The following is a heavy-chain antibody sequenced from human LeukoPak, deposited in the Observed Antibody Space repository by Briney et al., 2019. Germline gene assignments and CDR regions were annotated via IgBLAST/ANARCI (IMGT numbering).Heavy chain of an antibody. Sequence: PGGSLRLCCAASGFTFSSYSMNWVRQAPGKGLEWVANTKEDGSQKYYVGSVKGRFTISRDDAKNSLDLQMNSLRAEDTAIYYCAMTWSYPNFKTFDYWGQGILVTVSS. J-gene: IGHJ4*02. CDR2: TKEDGSQK. D-gene: IGHD1-26*01. V-gene: IGHV3-7*01. CDR3: AMTWSYPNFKTFDY. CDR1: GFTFSSYS.